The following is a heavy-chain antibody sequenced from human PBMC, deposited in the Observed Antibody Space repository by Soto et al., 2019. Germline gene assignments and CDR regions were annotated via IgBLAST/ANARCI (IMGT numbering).Heavy chain of an antibody. Sequence: PGGSLILSCAASVFTFSSSAIRWVRQAPGKGLEWVSAISGSGGSTYYADSVKGRFTISRDNSKNTLYLQMNGLRAEDTAVYYCAKDAVAGTFDYWGQGTLVTVSS. D-gene: IGHD6-19*01. V-gene: IGHV3-23*01. CDR2: ISGSGGST. J-gene: IGHJ4*02. CDR3: AKDAVAGTFDY. CDR1: VFTFSSSA.